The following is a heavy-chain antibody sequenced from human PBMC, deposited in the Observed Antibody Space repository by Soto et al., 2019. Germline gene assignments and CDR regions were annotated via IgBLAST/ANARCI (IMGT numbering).Heavy chain of an antibody. Sequence: WESLKIPCKGSGYSFTSYWISRGRQMPGKGLEWMGRIDPSDSYTNYSPSFQGHVTISADKCISTAYLQWSSLKASDTAMYYCARGANYDIVTWGQGTLVTVSS. D-gene: IGHD3-9*01. CDR3: ARGANYDIVT. CDR1: GYSFTSYW. J-gene: IGHJ4*02. CDR2: IDPSDSYT. V-gene: IGHV5-10-1*01.